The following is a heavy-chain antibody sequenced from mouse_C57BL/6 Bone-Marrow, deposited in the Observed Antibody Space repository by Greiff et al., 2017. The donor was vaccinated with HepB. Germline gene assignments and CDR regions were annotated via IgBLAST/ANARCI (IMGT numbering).Heavy chain of an antibody. J-gene: IGHJ3*01. CDR3: TTEAY. CDR2: IDPENGDT. Sequence: YLFIPFSSVKLSCTASGFNIKDDYMHWVKQRPEHGLEWIGWIDPENGDTEYASKFQGKATITADTSSNTAYLQLSSLTSEDTAVYYCTTEAYWGQGTLVTVAA. CDR1: GFNIKDDY. V-gene: IGHV14-4*01.